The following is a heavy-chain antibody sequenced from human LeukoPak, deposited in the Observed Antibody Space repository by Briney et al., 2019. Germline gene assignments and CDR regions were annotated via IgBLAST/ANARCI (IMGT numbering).Heavy chain of an antibody. D-gene: IGHD5-12*01. Sequence: PSETLSLTCSVSDGSINTYFWSWIRQPAGKGLEWIGRIYTSGSTNYNPSLKSRVTISVDTSKNQFSLKLSSVTAADTAVYYCAREGVASPGDYWGQGTLVTVSS. V-gene: IGHV4-4*07. J-gene: IGHJ4*02. CDR3: AREGVASPGDY. CDR2: IYTSGST. CDR1: DGSINTYF.